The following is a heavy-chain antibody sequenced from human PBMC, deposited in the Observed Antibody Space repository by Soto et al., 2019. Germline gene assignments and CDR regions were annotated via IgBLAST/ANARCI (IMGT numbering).Heavy chain of an antibody. D-gene: IGHD6-13*01. CDR2: ISYDGSNK. J-gene: IGHJ6*02. CDR1: GFTFSSYG. V-gene: IGHV3-30*18. Sequence: CXASGFTFSSYGMNWVRQAPVKGLEWVAVISYDGSNKYYADSVKGRFTISRDNSKNTLYLQMNSLRAEDTAVYYCAKGAAAGFYYYYGMDVWGQGTTVTVSS. CDR3: AKGAAAGFYYYYGMDV.